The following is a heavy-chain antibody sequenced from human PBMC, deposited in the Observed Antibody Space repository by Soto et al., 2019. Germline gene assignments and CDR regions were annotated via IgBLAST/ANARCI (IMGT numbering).Heavy chain of an antibody. CDR1: GGPISSYY. V-gene: IGHV4-59*08. CDR2: VYYSGST. J-gene: IGHJ6*04. Sequence: SETLSLTCTVSGGPISSYYWSWIRQSPGKGLEWIGYVYYSGSTNHNPSLKSRVTISVDTSKKQFSLKLSSVTAADTAVYYCARRGEGWYMDVWGKGTTVTVSS. CDR3: ARRGEGWYMDV. D-gene: IGHD6-19*01.